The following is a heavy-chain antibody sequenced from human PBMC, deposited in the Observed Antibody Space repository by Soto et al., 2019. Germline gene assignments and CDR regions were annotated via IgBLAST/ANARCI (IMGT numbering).Heavy chain of an antibody. CDR1: GFTFSSYA. CDR2: ISGSGGST. CDR3: AKLPVVVAATQGGPTPSDY. D-gene: IGHD2-15*01. Sequence: GGSLRLSCAASGFTFSSYAMSWVRQAPGKGLEWVSAISGSGGSTYYADSVKGRFTISRDNSKNTLYLQMNSLRAEDTAVYYCAKLPVVVAATQGGPTPSDYWGQGTLVTVSS. J-gene: IGHJ4*02. V-gene: IGHV3-23*01.